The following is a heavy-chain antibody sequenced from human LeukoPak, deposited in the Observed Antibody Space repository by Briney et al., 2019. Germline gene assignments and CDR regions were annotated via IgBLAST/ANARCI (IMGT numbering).Heavy chain of an antibody. D-gene: IGHD4-17*01. J-gene: IGHJ4*02. CDR2: ISGGGGTT. V-gene: IGHV3-23*01. CDR3: AIDSDNGDPRGYVQN. CDR1: VFPFRRYA. Sequence: GGSLRLSWAASVFPFRRYAMSWVRQAPGKGLEWVSAISGGGGTTYYADSVKGRFTISRDNSKNMLYLQMNSLRAEDTAVYYCAIDSDNGDPRGYVQNWRQGTLVTVSS.